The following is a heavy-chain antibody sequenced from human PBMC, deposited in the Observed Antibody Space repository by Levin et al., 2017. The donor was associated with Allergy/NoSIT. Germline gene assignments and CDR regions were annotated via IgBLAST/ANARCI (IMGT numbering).Heavy chain of an antibody. CDR3: ARDLKETGSLDD. V-gene: IGHV3-7*01. D-gene: IGHD3-9*01. J-gene: IGHJ4*02. CDR1: GFTFTSHW. Sequence: GGSLRLSCVASGFTFTSHWMTWIRQAPGKGLEWVGNVNQVGSDKYYAHSMSGRFTISRDNAENSIYLQMNSLRVEDTAVYYCARDLKETGSLDDWGQGTLVTVSS. CDR2: VNQVGSDK.